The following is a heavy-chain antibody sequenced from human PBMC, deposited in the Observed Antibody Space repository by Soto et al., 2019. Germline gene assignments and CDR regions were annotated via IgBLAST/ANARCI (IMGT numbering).Heavy chain of an antibody. CDR3: ARGEEGYYGSGTPPSYGMDV. Sequence: ASVKVSCKASGYTFTGYYMHWVRQAPGQGLGWMGWINPNSGGTNYAQKFQGWVTMTRDTSISTAYMELSRLRSDDTAVYYCARGEEGYYGSGTPPSYGMDVWGQGTTVTVSS. V-gene: IGHV1-2*04. CDR1: GYTFTGYY. CDR2: INPNSGGT. D-gene: IGHD3-10*01. J-gene: IGHJ6*02.